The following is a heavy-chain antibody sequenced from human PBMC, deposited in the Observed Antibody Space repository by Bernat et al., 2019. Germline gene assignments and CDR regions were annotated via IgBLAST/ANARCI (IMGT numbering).Heavy chain of an antibody. J-gene: IGHJ4*02. CDR2: IIPILGIA. Sequence: QVQLVQSGAEVKKPGSSVKVFCKASGGTFSSYAISWVRQAPGLGLEWMGRIIPILGIANYAPKFQDRVTITADKSTNTACMELSSVRYEDTAVYYCARVTNWNYPVFDYWGQGTLVTVSS. CDR1: GGTFSSYA. V-gene: IGHV1-69*04. CDR3: ARVTNWNYPVFDY. D-gene: IGHD1-7*01.